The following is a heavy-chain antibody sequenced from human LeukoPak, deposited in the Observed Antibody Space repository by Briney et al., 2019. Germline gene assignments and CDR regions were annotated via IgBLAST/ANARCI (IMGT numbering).Heavy chain of an antibody. CDR1: RFTFSSFA. CDR3: VNASSSGLDHLDS. D-gene: IGHD6-6*01. CDR2: ISPTADTT. J-gene: IGHJ4*02. Sequence: PGGSLRLSRAASRFTFSSFAMNWVRQTPGKGLEWVSSISPTADTTYSADSVKGRFIISRDNSKNSLYLQMNSLRAEDTAIYYSVNASSSGLDHLDSWGPGTLVTVSS. V-gene: IGHV3-23*01.